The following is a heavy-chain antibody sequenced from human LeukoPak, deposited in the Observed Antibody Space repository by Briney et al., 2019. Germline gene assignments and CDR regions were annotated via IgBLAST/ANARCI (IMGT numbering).Heavy chain of an antibody. J-gene: IGHJ4*02. V-gene: IGHV3-48*03. CDR3: ARDPTVWGDGNPSHFDY. Sequence: PGGSLRLSCVASGFSFSNYEMNWVRQAPGKGLEWLSYINSNGSLVFYADSVKGRFTISRDNAKKSLYLQMNGLRAEDTAVYYCARDPTVWGDGNPSHFDYWGQGTLVTVSS. CDR2: INSNGSLV. D-gene: IGHD5-24*01. CDR1: GFSFSNYE.